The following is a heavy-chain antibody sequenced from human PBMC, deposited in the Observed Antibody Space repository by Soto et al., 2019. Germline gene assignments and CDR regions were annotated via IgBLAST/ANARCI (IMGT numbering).Heavy chain of an antibody. Sequence: SETLSLTCAVSGGSISSSNWWSWVRQPPGKGLEWIGEIYHSGSTNYNPSLKSRVTISVDKSKNQFSLKLSSVTAADTAVYYCARASCSGGSCYSVPYYFDYWGQGTLVTVSS. CDR2: IYHSGST. J-gene: IGHJ4*02. D-gene: IGHD2-15*01. CDR1: GGSISSSNW. V-gene: IGHV4-4*02. CDR3: ARASCSGGSCYSVPYYFDY.